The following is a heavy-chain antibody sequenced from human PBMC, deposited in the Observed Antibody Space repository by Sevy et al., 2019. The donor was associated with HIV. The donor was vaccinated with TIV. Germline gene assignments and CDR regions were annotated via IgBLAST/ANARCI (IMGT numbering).Heavy chain of an antibody. Sequence: ASVKVSCRVSGYTLTKVSMHWVRQAPGKGLEWMGSFDPEDGKRIYAQKFQGRVTMSEDTSTDTAYMDLSSLRSDDTAVYYCAATREYYYGNSRYFDYWGQGTLVTVSS. D-gene: IGHD3-22*01. CDR3: AATREYYYGNSRYFDY. CDR1: GYTLTKVS. V-gene: IGHV1-24*01. CDR2: FDPEDGKR. J-gene: IGHJ4*02.